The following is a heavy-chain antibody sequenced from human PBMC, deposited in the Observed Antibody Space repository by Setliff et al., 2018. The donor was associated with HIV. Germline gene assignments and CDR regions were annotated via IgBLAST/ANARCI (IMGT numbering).Heavy chain of an antibody. D-gene: IGHD1-26*01. CDR3: AREVGGRNTLGSCVLDY. J-gene: IGHJ4*02. Sequence: ASVKVSCKASGYTFTSYGMNWVRQAPGQGLEWMGWINNYNDNTNYAQKFQDRVTMTTDTSTNTAYMELRGLRSDDTAVYFCAREVGGRNTLGSCVLDYWGQGTPVTVSS. CDR2: INNYNDNT. V-gene: IGHV1-18*01. CDR1: GYTFTSYG.